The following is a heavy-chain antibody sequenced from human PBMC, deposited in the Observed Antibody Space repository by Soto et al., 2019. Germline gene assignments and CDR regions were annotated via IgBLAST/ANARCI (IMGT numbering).Heavy chain of an antibody. CDR2: IYSGGST. Sequence: EVQLVESGGGLIQPGGSLRVSCAASGFTVSSNYMSWVRQAPGKGLEWVSLIYSGGSTYYADSVKGRFTISRDNSKNTLYLQMSSLRAADTAVYYCARGYSSSWYVGLGYWGQGTLVTVSS. J-gene: IGHJ4*02. CDR1: GFTVSSNY. CDR3: ARGYSSSWYVGLGY. V-gene: IGHV3-53*01. D-gene: IGHD6-13*01.